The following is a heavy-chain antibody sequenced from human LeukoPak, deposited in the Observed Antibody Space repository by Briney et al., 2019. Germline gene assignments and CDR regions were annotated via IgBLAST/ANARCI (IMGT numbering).Heavy chain of an antibody. CDR1: GFTFNIHG. D-gene: IGHD3-22*01. V-gene: IGHV3-23*01. J-gene: IGHJ4*02. CDR3: ARDLSLIALTD. Sequence: GGSVRLPRAASGFTFNIHGMNWVRRGPATGLEWGSGITGSGGSTHYADSVKGRFTISRDNSKNTLDLQMDSLRAEDTAVYYCARDLSLIALTDWGEGTLVTVSS. CDR2: ITGSGGST.